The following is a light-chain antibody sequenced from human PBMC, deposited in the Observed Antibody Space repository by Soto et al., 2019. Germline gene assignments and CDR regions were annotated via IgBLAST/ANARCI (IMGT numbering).Light chain of an antibody. CDR1: QTISNW. Sequence: DIQMTQSPSTLSAAVGDRVTITCRASQTISNWLAGYQQKPGQAPKLLIYDASTLESGVPSRFSGSGSGTDFSLTISSLQPVDFATYYCQQYTGYSQWTFGPGTKVEIK. V-gene: IGKV1-5*01. J-gene: IGKJ1*01. CDR2: DAS. CDR3: QQYTGYSQWT.